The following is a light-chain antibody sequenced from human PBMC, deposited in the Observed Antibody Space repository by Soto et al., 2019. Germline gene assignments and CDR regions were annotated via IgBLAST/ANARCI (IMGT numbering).Light chain of an antibody. J-gene: IGLJ1*01. CDR1: SSDVGSYNL. Sequence: QSVLTQPPSVSGSPGQSITISCSGTSSDVGSYNLVSWYQHHPGKAPKLMIYEATKRPSGVSTRFSGSKSGNTASLTISGLQPEDEADYYCCSYVAGTSYVFGSGTKLTVL. CDR3: CSYVAGTSYV. CDR2: EAT. V-gene: IGLV2-23*01.